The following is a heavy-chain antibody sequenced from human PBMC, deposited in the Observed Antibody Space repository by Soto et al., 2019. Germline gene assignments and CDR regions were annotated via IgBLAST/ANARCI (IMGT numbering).Heavy chain of an antibody. CDR1: GYTFTGYY. Sequence: ASVKVSCKASGYTFTGYYMHWVRQAPGQGLEWMGWINPNSGGTNYAQKFQGRVTMTRDTSISTAYMELSRLRSDDTAVYYCARSLMITFGGGTKRYGMDVWGQGTTVTVSS. V-gene: IGHV1-2*02. CDR3: ARSLMITFGGGTKRYGMDV. CDR2: INPNSGGT. J-gene: IGHJ6*02. D-gene: IGHD3-16*01.